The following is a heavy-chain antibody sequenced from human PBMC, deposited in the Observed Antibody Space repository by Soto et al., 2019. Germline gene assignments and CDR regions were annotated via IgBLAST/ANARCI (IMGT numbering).Heavy chain of an antibody. CDR3: ARTVAVAGTKD. D-gene: IGHD6-19*01. CDR2: IYYSGST. CDR1: CGSISSYY. J-gene: IGHJ4*02. V-gene: IGHV4-59*01. Sequence: SETLCLTWTVACGSISSYYWIWIRQPPGKGLEWIGYIYYSGSTNYNPSLKSRVTISVDTSKNQFSLKLSSVTAADTAVYYCARTVAVAGTKDWGQGTLVTAPQ.